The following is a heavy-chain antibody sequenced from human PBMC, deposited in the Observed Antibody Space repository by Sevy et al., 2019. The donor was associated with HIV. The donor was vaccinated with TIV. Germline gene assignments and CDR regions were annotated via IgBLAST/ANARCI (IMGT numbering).Heavy chain of an antibody. CDR2: IYYSGST. V-gene: IGHV4-39*01. D-gene: IGHD6-13*01. CDR3: ARHWAYKYSSSWYDY. J-gene: IGHJ4*02. CDR1: GGSISSSSYY. Sequence: SETLSLTCTVSGGSISSSSYYWGWIRQPPGKGLEWIGSIYYSGSTYYNPSLKSRVTISVDTSKNQFSLKLSSVTAADTAGYYCARHWAYKYSSSWYDYWGQGTLVTVSS.